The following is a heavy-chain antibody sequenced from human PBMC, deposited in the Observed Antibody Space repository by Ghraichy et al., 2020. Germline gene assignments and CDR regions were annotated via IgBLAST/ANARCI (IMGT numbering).Heavy chain of an antibody. D-gene: IGHD3/OR15-3a*01. V-gene: IGHV3-73*01. J-gene: IGHJ3*01. CDR1: GFTFSGSA. Sequence: SLRLSCKASGFTFSGSAVHWVRQGPGQGLEWVGRIRNKANNYATEYSASVEGRFTISRDDSEYTAFLHMTSLKTEDTAVYFCTSGLVYLTFSGTVEAFDLWGHGAMVTVSS. CDR3: TSGLVYLTFSGTVEAFDL. CDR2: IRNKANNYAT.